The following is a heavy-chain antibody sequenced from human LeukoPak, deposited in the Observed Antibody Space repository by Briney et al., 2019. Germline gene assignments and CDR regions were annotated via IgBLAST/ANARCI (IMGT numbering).Heavy chain of an antibody. J-gene: IGHJ3*02. Sequence: PGGTLRLSCGASGFTFNNYGMNWVRQAPGKGLEWVSAISTAGDTHYPGSVKGRFTISRENAKNSLYLQMNNLRVGDTALYYCARGFRYCSSTSCYSIDAFDIWGQGTMVTVSS. D-gene: IGHD2-2*01. CDR2: ISTAGDT. V-gene: IGHV3-13*01. CDR1: GFTFNNYG. CDR3: ARGFRYCSSTSCYSIDAFDI.